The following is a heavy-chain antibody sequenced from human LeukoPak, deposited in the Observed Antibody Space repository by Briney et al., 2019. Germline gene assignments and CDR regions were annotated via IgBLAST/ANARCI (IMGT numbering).Heavy chain of an antibody. D-gene: IGHD6-6*01. CDR3: ARAVGSLSRDYYYYYGMDV. J-gene: IGHJ6*02. V-gene: IGHV4-34*01. Sequence: SETLSLTCAVYGVSFSGYYWSWIRQPPGKGLEWIGEINHSGSTNYNPSLKSRVTISVDTSKNQFSLKLSSVTAADTAVYYCARAVGSLSRDYYYYYGMDVWGQGTTVTVSS. CDR1: GVSFSGYY. CDR2: INHSGST.